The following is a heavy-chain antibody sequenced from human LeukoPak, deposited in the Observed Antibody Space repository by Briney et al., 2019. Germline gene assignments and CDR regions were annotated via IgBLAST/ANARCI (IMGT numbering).Heavy chain of an antibody. CDR2: LDPEYDEI. V-gene: IGHV1-24*01. CDR1: GYTLNERA. D-gene: IGHD3-3*01. J-gene: IGHJ3*02. CDR3: APYGPQLRFLEWTTDSFDI. Sequence: ASVKVSCRVSGYTLNERAIHWVRQAPRKGLEWVGGLDPEYDEILFAQNFQGRVTMSEDISADTAYMELTSLKFEDTAVYYCAPYGPQLRFLEWTTDSFDIWGQGTTVIVSA.